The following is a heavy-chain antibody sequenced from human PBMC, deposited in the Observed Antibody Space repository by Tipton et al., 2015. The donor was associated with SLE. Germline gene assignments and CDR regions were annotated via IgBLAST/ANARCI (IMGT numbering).Heavy chain of an antibody. CDR2: IHHSGST. CDR1: GGSIRSSNW. V-gene: IGHV4-4*02. CDR3: VRGHPHIVVLIGGGWFDP. D-gene: IGHD2-21*01. J-gene: IGHJ5*02. Sequence: TLSLTCAVSGGSIRSSNWWSWVRQPPGKGLEWIGEIHHSGSTNSNPSLKSRVTISADKSKNQFSLKLTSVTAADTAIYYCVRGHPHIVVLIGGGWFDPWGQGTLVTVSS.